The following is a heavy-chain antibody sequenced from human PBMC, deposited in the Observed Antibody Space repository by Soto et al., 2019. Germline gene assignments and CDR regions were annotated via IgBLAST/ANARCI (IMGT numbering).Heavy chain of an antibody. J-gene: IGHJ6*02. CDR3: AKDGGHGARMHICGMDV. V-gene: IGHV1-18*01. D-gene: IGHD1-26*01. Sequence: QPQLVQSGVELKKPGASVRVSCKASGYPFTKYGINWVRQAPGQGLEWMGWISGHSGGTKYCPKFRDRLTMGTDTSSKTAYMELRSLKSEDTAVYYCAKDGGHGARMHICGMDVWGQGTTVTVSS. CDR1: GYPFTKYG. CDR2: ISGHSGGT.